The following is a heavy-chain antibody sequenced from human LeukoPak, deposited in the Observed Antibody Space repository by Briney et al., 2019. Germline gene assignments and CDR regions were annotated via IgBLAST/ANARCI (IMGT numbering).Heavy chain of an antibody. Sequence: SSETLSLTCTVSSGSIGNYYWSWIRQPAGKELEWIGRIHNSGSTKYNPSLKRRVTISVDTSKNQFYLNLSSVTAADTAIYYCARDLGRSSSWSKYTWFDPWGQGTLVTVSS. CDR1: SGSIGNYY. V-gene: IGHV4-4*07. CDR3: ARDLGRSSSWSKYTWFDP. D-gene: IGHD6-13*01. CDR2: IHNSGST. J-gene: IGHJ5*02.